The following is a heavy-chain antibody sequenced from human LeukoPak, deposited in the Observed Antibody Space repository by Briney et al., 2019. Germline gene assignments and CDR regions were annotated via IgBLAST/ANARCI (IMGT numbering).Heavy chain of an antibody. V-gene: IGHV4-34*01. CDR1: GGSFSDYY. Sequence: SETLSLTCAVYGGSFSDYYWSWTRQPPGKGLEWIGEINHSGSTNYNPSLKSRVTISVDTSKNQFSLKLSSVTAADTAVYYCARGLDSSGDYWGQGTLVTVSS. CDR2: INHSGST. D-gene: IGHD6-19*01. CDR3: ARGLDSSGDY. J-gene: IGHJ4*02.